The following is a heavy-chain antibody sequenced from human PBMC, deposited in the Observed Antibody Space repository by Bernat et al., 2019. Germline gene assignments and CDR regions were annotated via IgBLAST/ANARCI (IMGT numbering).Heavy chain of an antibody. CDR2: INHSGST. V-gene: IGHV4-34*01. CDR3: AREGAGFGEFDDAFDI. Sequence: QVQLQQWGAGLLKPSETLPLTCAVYGGSFSGYYWSWIRQPPGKGLEWIGEINHSGSTNYNPSLKSRVTISVDTSKNHFYLKLISVTAADTAVYYCAREGAGFGEFDDAFDIWGQGTMVTVSS. J-gene: IGHJ3*02. CDR1: GGSFSGYY. D-gene: IGHD3-10*01.